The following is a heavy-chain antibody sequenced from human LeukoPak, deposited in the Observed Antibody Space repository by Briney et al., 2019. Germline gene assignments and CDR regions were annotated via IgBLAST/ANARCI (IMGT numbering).Heavy chain of an antibody. CDR1: GGSISSGSYY. V-gene: IGHV4-61*02. CDR2: IYTGGST. D-gene: IGHD2-2*01. J-gene: IGHJ4*02. Sequence: SETLSLTCTVSGGSISSGSYYWTWIRQPAGKGLEWLGRIYTGGSTNYNPSLKSRATISVDSSKNHFSLRLNSVTAADTAVYYCARSDCSSANCHAQKYDYRGQGTLVTVSS. CDR3: ARSDCSSANCHAQKYDY.